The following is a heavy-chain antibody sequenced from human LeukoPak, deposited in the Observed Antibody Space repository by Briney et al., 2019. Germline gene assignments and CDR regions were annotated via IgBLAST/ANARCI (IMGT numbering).Heavy chain of an antibody. CDR1: GFTFSTYW. CDR3: ARANYYDRSGYYSYYFDY. CDR2: IKQDGSEK. Sequence: GGSLRLSCAASGFTFSTYWMGWVRQAPGKGLEWVANIKQDGSEKDYVDSVKGRFTISRDNAKNSLYLQMNSLRAEDTAVYYCARANYYDRSGYYSYYFDYWGQGTLVTVSS. D-gene: IGHD3-22*01. J-gene: IGHJ4*02. V-gene: IGHV3-7*03.